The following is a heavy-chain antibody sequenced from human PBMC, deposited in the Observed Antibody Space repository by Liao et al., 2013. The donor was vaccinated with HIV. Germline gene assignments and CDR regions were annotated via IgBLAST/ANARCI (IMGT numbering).Heavy chain of an antibody. D-gene: IGHD4-23*01. CDR2: INLSGSA. Sequence: QEQLQQWGAGLLKPSETLSLTCAVYIGSFSDYYWSWIRQPPGKGLEWIGEINLSGSANHNPSLESRVTISVDTSKNQFSLKLSSVTAADTAVYYCARGGGDYYMDVWGTGP. J-gene: IGHJ6*03. CDR1: IGSFSDYY. V-gene: IGHV4-34*02. CDR3: ARGGGDYYMDV.